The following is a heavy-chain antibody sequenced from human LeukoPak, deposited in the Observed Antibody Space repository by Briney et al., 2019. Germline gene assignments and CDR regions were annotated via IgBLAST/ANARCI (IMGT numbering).Heavy chain of an antibody. CDR2: IYYSGST. V-gene: IGHV4-59*01. Sequence: PSETLSLTCTVSGGSISSYYWSWIWQPPGKGLEWIGYIYYSGSTNYNPSLKGRVTISVDTSKNQFSLKLSSVTAADTAVYYCARALGSGWLMGYWGQGTLVTVSS. J-gene: IGHJ4*02. D-gene: IGHD6-19*01. CDR3: ARALGSGWLMGY. CDR1: GGSISSYY.